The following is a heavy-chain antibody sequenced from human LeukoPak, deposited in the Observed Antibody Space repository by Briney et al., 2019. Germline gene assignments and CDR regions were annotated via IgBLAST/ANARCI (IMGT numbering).Heavy chain of an antibody. CDR3: ATDSYGGGYFGY. Sequence: GGSLRLSCAASGFTFGRYWMSWVRQAPGKGLEWVSVIYSGGSTYYADSVKGRFTISRDNSKNTLYLQMNSLRAEDTAVYYCATDSYGGGYFGYWGQGTLVTVSS. CDR2: IYSGGST. J-gene: IGHJ4*02. V-gene: IGHV3-66*01. CDR1: GFTFGRYW. D-gene: IGHD5-18*01.